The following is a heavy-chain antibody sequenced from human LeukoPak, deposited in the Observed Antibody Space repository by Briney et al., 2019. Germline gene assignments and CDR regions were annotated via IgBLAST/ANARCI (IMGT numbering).Heavy chain of an antibody. CDR2: IIPILGIA. D-gene: IGHD3-22*01. J-gene: IGHJ5*02. CDR3: ARDESKPYYYDSSGYYRGP. V-gene: IGHV1-69*04. CDR1: GGTFSSYA. Sequence: ASVKVSCKASGGTFSSYAISWVRQAPGQGLEWMGRIIPILGIANYAQKFQGRVTITADKSTSTAYMELSSLRSEDTAVYYCARDESKPYYYDSSGYYRGPWGQGTLVTVSS.